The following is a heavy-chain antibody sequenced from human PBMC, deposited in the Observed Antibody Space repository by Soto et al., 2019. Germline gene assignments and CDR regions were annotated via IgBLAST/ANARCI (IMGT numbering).Heavy chain of an antibody. CDR2: IYDNGGA. CDR1: GDSISSGGYY. CDR3: ARVQGGTTRRAFEP. V-gene: IGHV4-31*03. J-gene: IGHJ5*02. D-gene: IGHD1-1*01. Sequence: SETLSLTCTVSGDSISSGGYYWSWIRQLPGRGLEWIGYIYDNGGAYYSPSLKGRVVISVDRSENQFSLRLSSVTAADTAVYYWARVQGGTTRRAFEPCGQGTLVTVSS.